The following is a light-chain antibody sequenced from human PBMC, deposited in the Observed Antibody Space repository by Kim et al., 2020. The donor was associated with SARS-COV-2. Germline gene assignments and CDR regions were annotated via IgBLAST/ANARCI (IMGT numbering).Light chain of an antibody. Sequence: SITISCTGTSIDVGNYNLVSWYQQHPGKAPKLMIYEVSKRPSGVSNRFSGSKSGNTASLTISGLQAEDEADYYCCSYAGSSDVVFGGGTKVTVL. J-gene: IGLJ2*01. V-gene: IGLV2-23*02. CDR3: CSYAGSSDVV. CDR1: SIDVGNYNL. CDR2: EVS.